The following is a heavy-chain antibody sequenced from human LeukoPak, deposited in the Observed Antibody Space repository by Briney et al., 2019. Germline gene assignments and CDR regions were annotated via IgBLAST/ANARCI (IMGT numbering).Heavy chain of an antibody. Sequence: ASVKVSCKASGYTFTSYGISWVRQAPEQGLEWMGWISAYNGNTNYAQKLQGRVTMTTDTSTSTAYMELRSLRSDDTAVYYCAREGRQSFGVVIGWFDPWGQGTLVTVSS. J-gene: IGHJ5*02. CDR3: AREGRQSFGVVIGWFDP. D-gene: IGHD3-3*01. CDR1: GYTFTSYG. CDR2: ISAYNGNT. V-gene: IGHV1-18*01.